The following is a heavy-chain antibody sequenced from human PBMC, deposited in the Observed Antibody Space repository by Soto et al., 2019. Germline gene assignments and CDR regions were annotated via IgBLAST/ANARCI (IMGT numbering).Heavy chain of an antibody. D-gene: IGHD3-10*01. V-gene: IGHV3-53*01. CDR1: GFTVSNNY. J-gene: IGHJ4*02. CDR2: IYSGGYT. CDR3: ATHPGGGGY. Sequence: EVQLVESGGGLIQPGGSLRLSCAVSGFTVSNNYMSWVRQAPGKGLEGVSVIYSGGYTAYGDSVKGRFTISRDNSKTTLNLQRRTLGADDSSVFCWATHPGGGGYWGQGTLVTVSS.